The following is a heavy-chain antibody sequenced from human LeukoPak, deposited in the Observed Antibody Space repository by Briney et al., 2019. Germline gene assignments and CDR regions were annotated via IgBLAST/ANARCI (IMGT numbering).Heavy chain of an antibody. V-gene: IGHV1-69*13. D-gene: IGHD3-3*01. Sequence: SVKVSCKASGGTFSSYAISWVRQAPGQGLEWMGGIIPIFGTANYAQKFQGRVTITADESTSTAYMELSSLRSEDTAVYYCAIRREAYDFRSGAQFDYWGQGTLVTVSS. CDR3: AIRREAYDFRSGAQFDY. J-gene: IGHJ4*02. CDR2: IIPIFGTA. CDR1: GGTFSSYA.